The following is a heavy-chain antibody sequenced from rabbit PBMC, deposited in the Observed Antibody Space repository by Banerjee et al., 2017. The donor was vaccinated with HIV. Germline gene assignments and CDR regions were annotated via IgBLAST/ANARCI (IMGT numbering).Heavy chain of an antibody. V-gene: IGHV1S40*01. CDR3: ARGSDSSGWGRYFNL. CDR1: GFSFSSSYY. J-gene: IGHJ4*01. D-gene: IGHD4-1*01. Sequence: QSLEESGGDLVKPGASLTLTCTASGFSFSSSYYMCWVRQAPGKGLEWIGCIYAGSSGSTYYASWAKGRFTISKSSSTTVTLQMTSLTAADTATYFCARGSDSSGWGRYFNLWGQGTLVTVS. CDR2: IYAGSSGST.